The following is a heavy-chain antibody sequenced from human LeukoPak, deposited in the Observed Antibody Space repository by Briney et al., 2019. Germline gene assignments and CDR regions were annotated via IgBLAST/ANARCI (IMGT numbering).Heavy chain of an antibody. CDR1: GGSISTFY. CDR2: IYYNGIT. D-gene: IGHD3-10*01. Sequence: SETLSLTCTVSGGSISTFYWSWIRQPPGKGLEWIGYIYYNGITNYNPSLKSRVTISVDTSKNQFSLKLTSVTAADTAVYYCARDLWFGGPRGAFDIWGQGTMVTVSS. J-gene: IGHJ3*02. V-gene: IGHV4-59*01. CDR3: ARDLWFGGPRGAFDI.